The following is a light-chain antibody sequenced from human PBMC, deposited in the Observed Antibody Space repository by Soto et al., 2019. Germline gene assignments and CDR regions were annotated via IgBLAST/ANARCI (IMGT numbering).Light chain of an antibody. CDR3: MQALQSPFT. V-gene: IGKV2-28*01. CDR1: QSLLHSNGYNY. CDR2: LGS. Sequence: DIVMTQSPLSLPVTPGEPASISCRSSQSLLHSNGYNYLDWYLQKPGQSPQLLIYLGSNRASGVHDRFSGSGSGTDFTLNISRVEAEDVGVYYCMQALQSPFTFGPGTKVDIK. J-gene: IGKJ3*01.